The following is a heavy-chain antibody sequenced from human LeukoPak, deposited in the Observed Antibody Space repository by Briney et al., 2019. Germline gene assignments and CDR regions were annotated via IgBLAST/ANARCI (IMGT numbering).Heavy chain of an antibody. CDR2: IIPIFGTA. CDR1: GGTFSSYA. V-gene: IGHV1-69*13. D-gene: IGHD6-19*01. J-gene: IGHJ4*02. CDR3: ARERDIAVAGIYYFDY. Sequence: SVKVSCKASGGTFSSYAISWVRQAPGQGLEWMGRIIPIFGTANYAQKFQGRVTITSDESTSTAYMELSSLRSEDTAVYYCARERDIAVAGIYYFDYWGQGTLVTVSS.